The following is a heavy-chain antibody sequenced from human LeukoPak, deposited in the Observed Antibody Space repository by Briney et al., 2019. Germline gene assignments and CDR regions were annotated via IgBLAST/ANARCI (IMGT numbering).Heavy chain of an antibody. V-gene: IGHV3-23*01. CDR2: ISGSGAST. Sequence: GGSLRLSCAASGFTFSSYAMSWVRQAPGKGLEWVSSISGSGASTYYADSVKGRFTISRDNSKNTLYLQMNSLRAEDTAVYYCANLHYDILTGYIYYFDYWGQGTLVTVSS. CDR3: ANLHYDILTGYIYYFDY. D-gene: IGHD3-9*01. J-gene: IGHJ4*02. CDR1: GFTFSSYA.